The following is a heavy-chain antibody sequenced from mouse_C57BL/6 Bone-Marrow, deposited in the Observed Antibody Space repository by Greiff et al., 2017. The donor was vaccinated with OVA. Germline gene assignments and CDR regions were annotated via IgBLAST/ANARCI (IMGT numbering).Heavy chain of an antibody. CDR1: GYTFTDYY. J-gene: IGHJ4*01. CDR3: ARGGYYGSLYAMDY. CDR2: INPYNGGT. Sequence: VQLKQSGPVLVKPGASVKMSCKASGYTFTDYYMNWVKQSHGKSLEWIGVINPYNGGTSYNQKFKGKATLTVDKSSSTAYMELNSLTSEDSAVYYCARGGYYGSLYAMDYWGQGTSVTVSS. D-gene: IGHD1-1*01. V-gene: IGHV1-19*01.